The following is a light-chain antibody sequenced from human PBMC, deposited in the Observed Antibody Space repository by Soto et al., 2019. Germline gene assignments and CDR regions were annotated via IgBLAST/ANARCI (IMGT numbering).Light chain of an antibody. V-gene: IGKV1-39*01. CDR3: QQCFHAPM. CDR2: AAS. CDR1: QNIDNF. J-gene: IGKJ1*01. Sequence: DIQMTQSPSSLSASVGDRVTITCRASQNIDNFLNWYQQKPGKAPKLLITAASTLQSGVPSRFGGSGSGTEFTLTINGLQPEDFAAYHCQQCFHAPMFGQGTWVEI.